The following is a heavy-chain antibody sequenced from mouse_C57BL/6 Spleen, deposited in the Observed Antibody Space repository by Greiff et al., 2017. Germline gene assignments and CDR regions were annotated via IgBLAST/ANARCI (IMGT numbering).Heavy chain of an antibody. CDR3: AGYEYGSGFAY. CDR2: IRNKSNGYTT. D-gene: IGHD1-1*01. V-gene: IGHV7-3*01. CDR1: GFTFTDYY. J-gene: IGHJ3*01. Sequence: DVQLVESGGGLVQPGGSLSLSCAASGFTFTDYYMSWVRQPPGQALEWLGFIRNKSNGYTTEYSASVKDRFTISRDNSQSILYLQMNALRAEDSATYYCAGYEYGSGFAYWGQGTLVTVSA.